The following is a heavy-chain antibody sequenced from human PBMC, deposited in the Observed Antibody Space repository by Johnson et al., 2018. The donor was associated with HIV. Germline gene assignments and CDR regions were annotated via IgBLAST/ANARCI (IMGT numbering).Heavy chain of an antibody. CDR2: IWYNGSNK. V-gene: IGHV3-30*02. Sequence: QVQLVESGGGLVQPGGSLRLSCAASGFTFSNYAMHWVRQAPGKGLEWVAVIWYNGSNKHYAGSVKGRFTISRDNSKNTLYLQMNSLRAEDTAVYYCAKDLPPNSSWYGAPDAFDIWGQGTMVTVSS. CDR3: AKDLPPNSSWYGAPDAFDI. J-gene: IGHJ3*02. CDR1: GFTFSNYA. D-gene: IGHD6-13*01.